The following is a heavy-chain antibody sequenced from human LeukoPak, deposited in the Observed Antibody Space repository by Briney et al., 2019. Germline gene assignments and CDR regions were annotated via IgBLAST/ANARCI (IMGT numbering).Heavy chain of an antibody. J-gene: IGHJ6*03. D-gene: IGHD6-6*01. CDR1: GFTFSNYG. Sequence: GGSLRLSCTASGFTFSNYGMHWVRQAPAKGLEWVAFVRFDESNEYYADSMKGRFTISRDNSKNTLYLQMNSLRAEDTAVYYCASGRYSSSSPHYYYYMDVWGKGTTVTVSS. CDR3: ASGRYSSSSPHYYYYMDV. V-gene: IGHV3-30*02. CDR2: VRFDESNE.